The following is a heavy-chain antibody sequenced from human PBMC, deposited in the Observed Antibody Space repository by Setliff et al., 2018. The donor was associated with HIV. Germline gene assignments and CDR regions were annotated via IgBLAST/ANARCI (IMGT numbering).Heavy chain of an antibody. D-gene: IGHD6-13*01. CDR1: GYTFTGYY. J-gene: IGHJ4*02. CDR2: INPNNGDT. V-gene: IGHV1-2*02. CDR3: AKPPRPSSWPQYYFDY. Sequence: GASVKVSCKTSGYTFTGYYVHWVRQAPGQGLEWMGWINPNNGDTNYAQKFQGRVTMTRDTSISTAYMELSSLKSDDTAVYYCAKPPRPSSWPQYYFDYWGQGTLVTVSS.